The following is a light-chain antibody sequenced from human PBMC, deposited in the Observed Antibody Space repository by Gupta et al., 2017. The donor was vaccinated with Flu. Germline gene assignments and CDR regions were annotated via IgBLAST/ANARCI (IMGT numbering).Light chain of an antibody. J-gene: IGKJ2*01. CDR3: QQRSDWPYT. CDR1: QRISSY. Sequence: EIVLTQSPATLSLSPGERATLSCRASQRISSYLTWYQQKPGQAPRLLIYDASNRATGIPARFSASGSGTDFILTIISLEPEDFAVYYCQQRSDWPYTFGQGTKLEIK. CDR2: DAS. V-gene: IGKV3-11*01.